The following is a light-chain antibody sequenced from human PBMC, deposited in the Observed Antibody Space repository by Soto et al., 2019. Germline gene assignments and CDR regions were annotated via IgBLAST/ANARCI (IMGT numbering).Light chain of an antibody. CDR3: QSYDSSLSAVV. CDR2: GNS. CDR1: SSNIGAGYD. J-gene: IGLJ2*01. Sequence: QSVLTQPPSVSGAQGQRVTISCTGSSSNIGAGYDVHWYQHLPGTAPKLLIYGNSIRPSGVPDRFSGSKSGTSASLAITGLQAEDEADYYCQSYDSSLSAVVFGGGTKLTVL. V-gene: IGLV1-40*01.